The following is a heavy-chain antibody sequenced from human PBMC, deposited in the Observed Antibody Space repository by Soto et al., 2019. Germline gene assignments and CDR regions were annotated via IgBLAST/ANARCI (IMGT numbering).Heavy chain of an antibody. CDR3: ARDGVDCSSTSCYRNLYFDY. CDR2: ISAYNGNT. J-gene: IGHJ4*02. CDR1: GYTFTSYG. D-gene: IGHD2-2*02. Sequence: ASVKVSCKASGYTFTSYGISWVPQAPGQGLEWMGWISAYNGNTNYAQKLQGRVTMTTDTSTSTAYMELRSLRSDDTAVYYCARDGVDCSSTSCYRNLYFDYWGQGTLVTVSS. V-gene: IGHV1-18*01.